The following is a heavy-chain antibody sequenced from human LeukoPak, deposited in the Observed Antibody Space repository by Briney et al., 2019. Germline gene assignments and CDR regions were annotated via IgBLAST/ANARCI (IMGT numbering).Heavy chain of an antibody. J-gene: IGHJ4*02. CDR1: GYTFTSYY. CDR3: ARVDTAMVSIDY. D-gene: IGHD5-18*01. V-gene: IGHV1-46*01. Sequence: ASVTVSCKASGYTFTSYYMHWVRKAPGQGLEWMGIINPSGGSTSYAQKFQGRVTMTRDTSTSTVYMELSSLRSEDTAVYYGARVDTAMVSIDYWGQGTLVTVSS. CDR2: INPSGGST.